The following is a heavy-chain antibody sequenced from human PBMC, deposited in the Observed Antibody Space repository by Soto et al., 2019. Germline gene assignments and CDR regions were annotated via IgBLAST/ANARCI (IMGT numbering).Heavy chain of an antibody. CDR1: GFTFSVFV. D-gene: IGHD3-10*01. Sequence: EVQLVESRGGLVQSGGSLRLSCAASGFTFSVFVMHWVRQVPGKGLEYVSVISSDGDGRYYADSVKGRFTISRDNSKNTLYLQMGSLRPEDMGLYYCARDLSGGGLDYWGQGTLVTVSS. CDR2: ISSDGDGR. J-gene: IGHJ4*02. V-gene: IGHV3-64*07. CDR3: ARDLSGGGLDY.